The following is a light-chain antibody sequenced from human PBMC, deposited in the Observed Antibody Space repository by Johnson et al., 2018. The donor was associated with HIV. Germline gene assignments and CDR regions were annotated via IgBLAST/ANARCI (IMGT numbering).Light chain of an antibody. V-gene: IGLV1-51*01. CDR3: GTWDSGLGAVYV. J-gene: IGLJ1*01. CDR2: DNN. CDR1: SSNIGNNY. Sequence: QLVLTQPPSVSAAPGQTVTISCSGSSSNIGNNYVSWYQQLPGTVPKLLIYDNNKRPSGIPDRFSGSKSGTSATLGITGLQTGDEADYYCGTWDSGLGAVYV.